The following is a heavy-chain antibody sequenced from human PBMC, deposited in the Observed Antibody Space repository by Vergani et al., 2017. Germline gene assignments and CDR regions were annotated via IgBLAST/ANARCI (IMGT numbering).Heavy chain of an antibody. CDR3: ARISGGSAPYLHY. J-gene: IGHJ1*01. Sequence: EVHLEESGGGLVQPGGSLRLSCAASGFTFGDYYMAWIRLAPGKGLDWVASVKRDGTETFYVDSVKGRFTISRDNAKTTLYLQMNSLRDEDRGVYYCARISGGSAPYLHYWGQGTLVTVAS. V-gene: IGHV3-7*01. CDR2: VKRDGTET. CDR1: GFTFGDYY. D-gene: IGHD2-15*01.